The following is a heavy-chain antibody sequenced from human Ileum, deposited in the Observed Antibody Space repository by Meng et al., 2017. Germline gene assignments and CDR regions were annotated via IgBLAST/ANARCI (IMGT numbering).Heavy chain of an antibody. Sequence: QRHLPESCPGLVTPSETLYLLCTCFVVSVNRAAYKWGWIRQPPGQGLWWIQHQTTHHNPSLQSRGPIYLPTSRNEFSLSLRSVTAADTAVYYGARDTMGSLDYWGQGTLVTVSS. CDR1: VVSVNRAAYK. V-gene: IGHV4-61*08. D-gene: IGHD1-26*01. CDR3: ARDTMGSLDY. J-gene: IGHJ4*02. CDR2: QTT.